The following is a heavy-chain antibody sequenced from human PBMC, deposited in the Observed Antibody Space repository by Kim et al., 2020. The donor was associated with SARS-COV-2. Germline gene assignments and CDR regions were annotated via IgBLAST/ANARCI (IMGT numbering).Heavy chain of an antibody. V-gene: IGHV1-69*13. CDR3: TSNPYDSSGYYYELFDY. J-gene: IGHJ4*02. Sequence: SVKVSCKASGGTFSSYAISWVRQAPGQGLEWMGGIIPIFGTANYAQKFQGRVTITADESTSTAYMELSSLRSEDTAVYYCTSNPYDSSGYYYELFDYWGQGTLVTVSS. D-gene: IGHD3-22*01. CDR2: IIPIFGTA. CDR1: GGTFSSYA.